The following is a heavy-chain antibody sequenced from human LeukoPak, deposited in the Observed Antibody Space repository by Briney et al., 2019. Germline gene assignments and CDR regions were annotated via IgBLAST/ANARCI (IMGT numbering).Heavy chain of an antibody. CDR2: VYPSGST. Sequence: PSETLSLTCTVSGGSFYNYYWSWIRQPAGKGLEWLGRVYPSGSTNYNPSLKSRVTMSVDTSKNQFSLKLTSVTAADTAVYYCARLRDGSGSYGDYWGQGTLVTVSS. CDR1: GGSFYNYY. D-gene: IGHD3-10*01. J-gene: IGHJ4*02. CDR3: ARLRDGSGSYGDY. V-gene: IGHV4-4*07.